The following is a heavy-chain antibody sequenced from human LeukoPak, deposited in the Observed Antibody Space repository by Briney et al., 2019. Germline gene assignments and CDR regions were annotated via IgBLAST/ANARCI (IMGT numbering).Heavy chain of an antibody. CDR2: ISASGGST. CDR1: GFTFTSYG. J-gene: IGHJ4*02. V-gene: IGHV3-23*01. CDR3: AREAAYFDC. Sequence: PGGSLRLSCAASGFTFTSYGMSWVRQAPGKGLEWVSTISASGGSTYYADSVKGRFTISRDNSKNTLYLQMNSLRADDTAVYYCAREAAYFDCWGQGTLVTVSS. D-gene: IGHD6-13*01.